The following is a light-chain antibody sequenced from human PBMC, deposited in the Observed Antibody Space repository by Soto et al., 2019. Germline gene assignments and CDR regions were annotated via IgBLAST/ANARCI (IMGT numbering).Light chain of an antibody. CDR2: DAS. CDR1: QSVSSY. Sequence: EIVLTQSPATLSLSPGERATLSCRASQSVSSYLAWYQQKPGQALRLLIYDASNRATGIPARFSGSGSGTDFSLTISRLEPEDFAVYYCQQHGDSPITFGQGTRLEI. V-gene: IGKV3-11*01. J-gene: IGKJ5*01. CDR3: QQHGDSPIT.